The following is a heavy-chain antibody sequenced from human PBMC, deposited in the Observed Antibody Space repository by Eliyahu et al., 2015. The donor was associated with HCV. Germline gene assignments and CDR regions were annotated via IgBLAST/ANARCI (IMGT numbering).Heavy chain of an antibody. V-gene: IGHV3-23*01. D-gene: IGHD3-3*01. J-gene: IGHJ4*02. CDR3: AKADADFWSGYCYLDY. CDR1: GFTFSNYA. Sequence: EVQLLESGGDLVQPGGSLRLSCAASGFTFSNYAMRWVRQAPGKGLEWVSDISGSGGSTYYADSVKGRFTISRDNSKNTLYLQMNSLRADDTAVYYCAKADADFWSGYCYLDYWGQGTLVTVSS. CDR2: ISGSGGST.